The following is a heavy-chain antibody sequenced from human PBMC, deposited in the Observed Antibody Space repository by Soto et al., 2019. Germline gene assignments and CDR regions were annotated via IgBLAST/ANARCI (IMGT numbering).Heavy chain of an antibody. D-gene: IGHD3-22*01. V-gene: IGHV1-18*04. Sequence: QVQLVQSGAEVKKPGASVKVSCKASGYTFTNYGFSWVRQAPGQGLEWMGWISAYNGNTNYAQKLQGRVTMTTDTSTTTACMELRSLRYDDTAVYYCARHYYSTGYNFDYGGQGALVTVSS. CDR1: GYTFTNYG. CDR3: ARHYYSTGYNFDY. CDR2: ISAYNGNT. J-gene: IGHJ4*02.